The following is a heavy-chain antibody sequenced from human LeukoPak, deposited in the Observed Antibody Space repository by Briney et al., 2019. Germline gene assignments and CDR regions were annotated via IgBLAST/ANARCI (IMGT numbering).Heavy chain of an antibody. D-gene: IGHD2-2*01. CDR3: AREGIVVAQNAFDI. CDR1: GGSISSYY. CDR2: IYTSGST. V-gene: IGHV4-4*07. J-gene: IGHJ3*02. Sequence: SETLSLTCTVSGGSISSYYWSWIRQPAGKGLEWIGRIYTSGSTNYNPSLKSRVTMSVDTSKNQISLKLSSVTAADTAVYYCAREGIVVAQNAFDIWGQGTMVTVSS.